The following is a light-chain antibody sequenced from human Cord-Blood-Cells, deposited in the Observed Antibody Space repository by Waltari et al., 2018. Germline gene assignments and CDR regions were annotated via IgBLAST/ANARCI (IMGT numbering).Light chain of an antibody. Sequence: SYELTQPPSVSVSPGQTARITCSGDALPKQYAYWYQQKPGQAPVLVIYKDRDRPSGIPERFSGSSSGTTVTLTISGVQAEDEADYYCQSADSSGTSYVFGTGTKVTVL. CDR3: QSADSSGTSYV. J-gene: IGLJ1*01. CDR2: KDR. V-gene: IGLV3-25*03. CDR1: ALPKQY.